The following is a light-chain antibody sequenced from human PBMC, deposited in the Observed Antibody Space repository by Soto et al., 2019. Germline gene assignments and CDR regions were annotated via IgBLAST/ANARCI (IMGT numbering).Light chain of an antibody. Sequence: QSALTQPPSVSWTPGQRVTLSFSGSSSNIGSCYVYWYQQLPGTAPKLLIYRNNQWPSGVPDRFSGSKAGTSASLVISGLRSEDEADYYCSAWDERLSGWVFGGGTQLTVL. CDR3: SAWDERLSGWV. CDR1: SSNIGSCY. J-gene: IGLJ3*02. CDR2: RNN. V-gene: IGLV1-47*01.